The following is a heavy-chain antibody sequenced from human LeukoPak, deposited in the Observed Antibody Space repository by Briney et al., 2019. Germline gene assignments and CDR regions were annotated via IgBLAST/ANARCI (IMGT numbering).Heavy chain of an antibody. Sequence: GGSLRLSRAASEFTFSTYSMNWVRQAPGKGLEWVSSISSSSSYIYYADSVKGRFTISRDNAKNSLYLQMNSLRAEDTAVYYCARGEVGATDDYWGQGTLVTVSS. V-gene: IGHV3-21*01. CDR2: ISSSSSYI. CDR1: EFTFSTYS. D-gene: IGHD1-26*01. CDR3: ARGEVGATDDY. J-gene: IGHJ4*02.